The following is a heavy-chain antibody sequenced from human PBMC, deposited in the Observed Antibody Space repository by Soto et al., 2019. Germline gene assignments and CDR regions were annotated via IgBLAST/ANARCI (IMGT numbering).Heavy chain of an antibody. J-gene: IGHJ4*02. CDR3: FSRSMVGATPFDF. V-gene: IGHV1-18*01. D-gene: IGHD1-26*01. Sequence: ASVKVSCKASGYTFTSYGISWVRQAPGQGLEWMGWISAYNGNTNYAQKFQGRVTITTDISTSTAYMELRSLRSEDTAVYYCFSRSMVGATPFDFWCQGTLVTVSS. CDR2: ISAYNGNT. CDR1: GYTFTSYG.